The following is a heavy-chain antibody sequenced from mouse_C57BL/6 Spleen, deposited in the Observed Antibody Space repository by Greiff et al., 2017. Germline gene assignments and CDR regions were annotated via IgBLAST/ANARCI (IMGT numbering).Heavy chain of an antibody. CDR3: ARGRLLPPFAY. D-gene: IGHD2-3*01. Sequence: VQLKESGPGLVKPSQSLSLTCSVTGYSITSGYYRNWIRQFPGNKLEWMGYISYDGSNNYNPSLKNRISITRDTSKNQFFLKLNSVTTEDTATYYCARGRLLPPFAYWGQGTLVTVSA. V-gene: IGHV3-6*01. CDR2: ISYDGSN. J-gene: IGHJ3*01. CDR1: GYSITSGYY.